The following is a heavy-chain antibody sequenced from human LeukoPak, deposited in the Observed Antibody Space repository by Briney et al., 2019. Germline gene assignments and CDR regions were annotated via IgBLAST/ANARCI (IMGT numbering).Heavy chain of an antibody. V-gene: IGHV3-21*01. CDR3: ARERGEGNVVVIPVFIVY. J-gene: IGHJ4*02. D-gene: IGHD2-2*01. Sequence: GGSLRLSCAASGFTFSSYWMHWVRQAPGKGLVWVSSISSSSSHIYYADSAKGRFIISRDNAKNSLYLQMNSLRAEDTAVYYCARERGEGNVVVIPVFIVYWGQGTLVTVSS. CDR1: GFTFSSYW. CDR2: ISSSSSHI.